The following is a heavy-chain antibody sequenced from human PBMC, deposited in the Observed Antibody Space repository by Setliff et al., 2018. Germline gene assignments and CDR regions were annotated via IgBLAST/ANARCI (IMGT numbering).Heavy chain of an antibody. V-gene: IGHV3-7*01. J-gene: IGHJ6*03. D-gene: IGHD4-17*01. Sequence: PGGSLRLSCAASGFTFSSYWMSWVRQAPGKGLEWVANINQDGSEKYYVDSVKGRFTISRDNAKNSLYLQMNSLRADDTAVYYCARDRGGGLDDYWGKGTTVTVS. CDR2: INQDGSEK. CDR1: GFTFSSYW. CDR3: ARDRGGGLDDY.